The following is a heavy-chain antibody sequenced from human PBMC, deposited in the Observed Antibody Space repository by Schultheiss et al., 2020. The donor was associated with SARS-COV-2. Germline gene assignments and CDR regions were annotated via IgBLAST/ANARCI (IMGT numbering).Heavy chain of an antibody. D-gene: IGHD3-22*01. Sequence: GGSLRLSCAASGFTFSSYAMSWVRQAPGKGLEWVSAISGSGGSTYYADSVKGRFTISRDNSKNTLYLQMNSLRAEDTAVYYCANIVGAYDSSGYYFYYWGQGTLVTVSS. V-gene: IGHV3-23*01. CDR1: GFTFSSYA. CDR2: ISGSGGST. CDR3: ANIVGAYDSSGYYFYY. J-gene: IGHJ4*02.